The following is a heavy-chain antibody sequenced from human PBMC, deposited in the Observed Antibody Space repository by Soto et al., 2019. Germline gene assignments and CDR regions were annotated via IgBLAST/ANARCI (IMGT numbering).Heavy chain of an antibody. D-gene: IGHD3-9*01. J-gene: IGHJ4*02. V-gene: IGHV3-23*01. CDR2: IRGDGGQT. Sequence: GGSLRLSCTASGFTFSSYGMGWVRQAPGKGLQWISTIRGDGGQTHYTDSVKGRFSISRDNSKNTVYLQMDSLRAEDTAMYFCARDVGLDSDDFFAYWGQGTQVTVSS. CDR3: ARDVGLDSDDFFAY. CDR1: GFTFSSYG.